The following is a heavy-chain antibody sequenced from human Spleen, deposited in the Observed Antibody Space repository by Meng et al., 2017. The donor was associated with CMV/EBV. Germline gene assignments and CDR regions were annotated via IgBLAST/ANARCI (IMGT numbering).Heavy chain of an antibody. Sequence: SETLSLTCTVSGGSISSYYWSWIRQPPGKGLEWIGYIYYIGSTNYNPSLKSRVTISVDTSKNQFSLKLSSVTAADTAVYYCARRSLGYCSSTSCYFAWFDPWGQGTLVTVSS. J-gene: IGHJ5*02. CDR2: IYYIGST. D-gene: IGHD2-2*01. CDR3: ARRSLGYCSSTSCYFAWFDP. V-gene: IGHV4-59*08. CDR1: GGSISSYY.